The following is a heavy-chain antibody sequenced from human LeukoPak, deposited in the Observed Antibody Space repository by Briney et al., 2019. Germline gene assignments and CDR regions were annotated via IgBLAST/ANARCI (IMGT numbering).Heavy chain of an antibody. D-gene: IGHD5-24*01. V-gene: IGHV3-53*01. Sequence: PGESLRLSCAASGFTVSSNYMSWVRQAPGKGLEWVSVIYSGGSTYYADSVKGRFTISRDNSKNTLYLQMNSLRAEDTAVYYCASERDGYNWSYWGQGTLVTVSS. CDR3: ASERDGYNWSY. CDR1: GFTVSSNY. CDR2: IYSGGST. J-gene: IGHJ4*02.